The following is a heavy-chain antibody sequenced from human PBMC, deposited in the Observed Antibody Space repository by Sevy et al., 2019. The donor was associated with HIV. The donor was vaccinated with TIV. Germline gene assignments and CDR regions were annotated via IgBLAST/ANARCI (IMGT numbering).Heavy chain of an antibody. Sequence: ASVKVSCKASGYTFTSYDINWVRQATGQGLEWMGWMNPNSGNTGYAQKFQGRVTMTRNTSISTAYMELSSLRSEDTAVYYCARVAAVPAAWLLGGGYNWFDPWGQGTLVTVS. J-gene: IGHJ5*02. D-gene: IGHD2-2*01. V-gene: IGHV1-8*01. CDR3: ARVAAVPAAWLLGGGYNWFDP. CDR1: GYTFTSYD. CDR2: MNPNSGNT.